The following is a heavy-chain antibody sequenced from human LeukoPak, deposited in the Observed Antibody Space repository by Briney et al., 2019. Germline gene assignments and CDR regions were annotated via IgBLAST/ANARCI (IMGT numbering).Heavy chain of an antibody. CDR3: ARDQVLLWFGELLY. V-gene: IGHV1-2*02. CDR2: INPNSGGT. CDR1: GYSFTSYG. D-gene: IGHD3-10*01. J-gene: IGHJ4*02. Sequence: ASVKVSCKASGYSFTSYGITWVRQAPGQGLEWMGWINPNSGGTNYAQKFQGRVTMTRDTSISTAYMELSRLRSDDTAVYYCARDQVLLWFGELLYWGQGTLVTVSS.